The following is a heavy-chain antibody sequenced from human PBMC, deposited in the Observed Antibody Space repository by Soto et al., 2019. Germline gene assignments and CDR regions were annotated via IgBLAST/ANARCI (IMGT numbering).Heavy chain of an antibody. J-gene: IGHJ4*02. CDR1: GFTFSSYA. CDR2: ISYDGSNK. D-gene: IGHD6-13*01. CDR3: ARSEVSSSWYFDY. Sequence: GGSLRLSCAASGFTFSSYAMHWVRQAPGKGLEWVAVISYDGSNKYYADSVKGRFTISRDNSKNTLYLQMNSLRAEDTAVYYCARSEVSSSWYFDYWGQGTLVTVSS. V-gene: IGHV3-30-3*01.